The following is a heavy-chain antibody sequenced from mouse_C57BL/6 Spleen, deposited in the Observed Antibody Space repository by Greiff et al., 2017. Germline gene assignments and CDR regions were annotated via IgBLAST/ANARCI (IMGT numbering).Heavy chain of an antibody. CDR1: GFNIQDYY. J-gene: IGHJ3*01. CDR2: IDPEDGVT. V-gene: IGHV14-2*01. D-gene: IGHD1-1*01. CDR3: ANYYGSTWFAY. Sequence: EVQLQQSGAELVKPGASVKLSCTASGFNIQDYYMHWVKQRTEQGLEWIGRIDPEDGVTKYAPKFQGKATITAATSSNTAYLRLSSLTSEDTAVDYCANYYGSTWFAYWGQGTLVTVSA.